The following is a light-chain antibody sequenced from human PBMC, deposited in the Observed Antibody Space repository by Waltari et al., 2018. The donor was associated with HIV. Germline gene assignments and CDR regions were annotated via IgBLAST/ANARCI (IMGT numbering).Light chain of an antibody. V-gene: IGLV3-27*01. CDR1: ALTSTY. J-gene: IGLJ2*01. Sequence: SYDLTQPSSLSVSAGQTARITCSGDALTSTYARWFQQKPGQAPVSVIFKDSERPSGVPERFSGSSSGTTVTLTISGAQIEDEADYYCYSAADNNRGIFGGGTRLTVL. CDR3: YSAADNNRGI. CDR2: KDS.